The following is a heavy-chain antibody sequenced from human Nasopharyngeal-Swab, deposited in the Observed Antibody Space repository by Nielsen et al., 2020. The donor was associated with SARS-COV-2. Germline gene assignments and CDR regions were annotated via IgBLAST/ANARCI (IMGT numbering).Heavy chain of an antibody. D-gene: IGHD3-22*01. CDR1: GFTFSSYG. CDR2: IWYDGSNK. V-gene: IGHV3-33*01. Sequence: GGSLRLSCAASGFTFSSYGMHWVRQAPGKGLEWVAVIWYDGSNKYYADSVKGRFTISRDNSKNTLYLQMNSLRAEDTAVYYCASHYYDSSGYYRPRDYWGQGTLVTVSS. J-gene: IGHJ4*02. CDR3: ASHYYDSSGYYRPRDY.